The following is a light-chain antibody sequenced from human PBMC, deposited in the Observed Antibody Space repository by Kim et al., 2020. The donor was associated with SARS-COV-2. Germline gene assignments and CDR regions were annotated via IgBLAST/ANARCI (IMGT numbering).Light chain of an antibody. CDR1: QSVSSSY. CDR3: QQYGSSPPWT. CDR2: GAS. J-gene: IGKJ1*01. Sequence: PGERATLSCRASQSVSSSYLAWYQQTPGQAPRLLIYGASSRATGIPDRFSGSGSGTDFTLTISRLEPEDFAVYYCQQYGSSPPWTFGQGTKVEIK. V-gene: IGKV3-20*01.